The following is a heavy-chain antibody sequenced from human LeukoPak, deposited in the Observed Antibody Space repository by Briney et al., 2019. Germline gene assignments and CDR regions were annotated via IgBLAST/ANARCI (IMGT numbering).Heavy chain of an antibody. Sequence: SQTLSLTCTVSGGSISSGDYYWSWIRQPPGKGLEWIGYIYYSGSTYYNPSLKSRVTISVDTSKNQFSLKLSSVTAADTAVYYCARSSIYCSSTSCYGWFDPWGQGTLVTVSS. CDR1: GGSISSGDYY. J-gene: IGHJ5*02. CDR2: IYYSGST. CDR3: ARSSIYCSSTSCYGWFDP. D-gene: IGHD2-2*01. V-gene: IGHV4-30-4*01.